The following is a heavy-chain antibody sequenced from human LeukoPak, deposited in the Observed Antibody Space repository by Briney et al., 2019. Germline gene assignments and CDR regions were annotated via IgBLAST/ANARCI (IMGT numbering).Heavy chain of an antibody. D-gene: IGHD2-2*01. V-gene: IGHV4-39*01. Sequence: SETLSLTCTVSGGSISSSPYYWGWIRQPPGKGLEWIGSIYYSGTTHYSPSLESRVTISVDTSKNQFSLKLSSVTAADTAVYYCARGAIYCSSTSCYSLVSFDIWGQGTMVTVSS. J-gene: IGHJ3*02. CDR3: ARGAIYCSSTSCYSLVSFDI. CDR1: GGSISSSPYY. CDR2: IYYSGTT.